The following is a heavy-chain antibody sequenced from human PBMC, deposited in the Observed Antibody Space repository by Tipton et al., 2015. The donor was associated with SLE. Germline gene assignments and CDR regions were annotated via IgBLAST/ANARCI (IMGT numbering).Heavy chain of an antibody. CDR2: IHSSGRT. D-gene: IGHD2-8*02. CDR1: GGSIRNYY. Sequence: TLSLTCTVSGGSIRNYYWSWMRQPPGKGLEWIAYIHSSGRTNYNPSLKSRLTISLDTSKNQFSLNLTSVTAADTAVFYCARSPNKDCTGGVCFHGLDVWGQGTTVTVSS. CDR3: ARSPNKDCTGGVCFHGLDV. V-gene: IGHV4-59*01. J-gene: IGHJ6*02.